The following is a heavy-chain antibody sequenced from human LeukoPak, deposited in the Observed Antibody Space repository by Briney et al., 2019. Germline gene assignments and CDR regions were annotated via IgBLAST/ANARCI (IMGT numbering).Heavy chain of an antibody. D-gene: IGHD2-15*01. V-gene: IGHV4-30-4*01. CDR1: GGSISSGDYY. Sequence: SETLSLTCTVSGGSISSGDYYWSWIRQPPGKGLEWIGYIYYSGSTDYNPSLKSRVSISVDTSKNQFSLKLSSVTAADTAVYYCASAPGSDYYYGVDVWGKGTTVTVSS. J-gene: IGHJ6*04. CDR3: ASAPGSDYYYGVDV. CDR2: IYYSGST.